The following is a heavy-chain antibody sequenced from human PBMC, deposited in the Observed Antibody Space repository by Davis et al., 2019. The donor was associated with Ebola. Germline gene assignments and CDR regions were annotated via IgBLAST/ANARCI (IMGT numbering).Heavy chain of an antibody. V-gene: IGHV3-7*01. CDR3: ARDLRYSSSRDYYFDY. D-gene: IGHD6-13*01. Sequence: GESLKTSCEVSGFTLSMYWMNWVRQAPGKGPEWVATIKQDGSEKYYVDSVKGRFTISRDNAKNSLYLQMNSLRAEDTAVYYCARDLRYSSSRDYYFDYWGQGTLVTVSS. J-gene: IGHJ4*02. CDR1: GFTLSMYW. CDR2: IKQDGSEK.